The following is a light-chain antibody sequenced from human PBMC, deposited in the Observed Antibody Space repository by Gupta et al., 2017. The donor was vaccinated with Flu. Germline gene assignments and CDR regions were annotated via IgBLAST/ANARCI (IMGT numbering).Light chain of an antibody. CDR1: QSISNY. J-gene: IGKJ4*01. Sequence: IQMTQSPSSLSASVGDRVTITCRASQSISNYLNWYQQKPGKAPKLLIYAASRLQSGVPSKFSGSGSGTDFTLTISRLQPEDFATYYCQQRYSSPLTFGGGTKVEIK. CDR3: QQRYSSPLT. V-gene: IGKV1-39*01. CDR2: AAS.